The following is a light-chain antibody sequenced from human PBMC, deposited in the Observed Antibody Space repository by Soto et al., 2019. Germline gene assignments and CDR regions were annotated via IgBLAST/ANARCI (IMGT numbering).Light chain of an antibody. CDR1: SSNIGNNY. Sequence: QSVLTQPPSVSAAPGQMVTISCSGSSSNIGNNYVSWYQQLPGTAPKLLIYDNNKRPSGIPDRFSGSKSGTSATLGITGLQTGDEADYYCGTWDSSLSAWVFGGGTKLTVL. CDR2: DNN. V-gene: IGLV1-51*01. CDR3: GTWDSSLSAWV. J-gene: IGLJ3*02.